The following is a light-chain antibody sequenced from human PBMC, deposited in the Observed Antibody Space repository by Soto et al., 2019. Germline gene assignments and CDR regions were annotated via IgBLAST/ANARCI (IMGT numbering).Light chain of an antibody. CDR3: QQYGSSPPLS. Sequence: EIVLTQSPATLSVSPGERATLSCRASQSVSSNLAWYQQKPGQAPRLLIYGASTRATGIPARFSGSGSGTEFTLTINRLEPEDFAVYYCQQYGSSPPLSFGGGTKVDIK. J-gene: IGKJ4*01. V-gene: IGKV3-15*01. CDR1: QSVSSN. CDR2: GAS.